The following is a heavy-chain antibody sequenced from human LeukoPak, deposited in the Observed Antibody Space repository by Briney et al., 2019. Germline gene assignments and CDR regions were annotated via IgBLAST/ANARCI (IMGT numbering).Heavy chain of an antibody. V-gene: IGHV3-30*18. CDR1: GFTFSSYG. J-gene: IGHJ1*01. CDR3: AKDQFSSGFEYFQH. Sequence: GGSLRLSCAASGFTFSSYGMHWVRQAPGKGLEWVAVISYDGSNEYYVDSVKGRFTISRDNSKNTLYLQMNGLRAEDTAVYYCAKDQFSSGFEYFQHWGQGTLVTVSS. D-gene: IGHD6-19*01. CDR2: ISYDGSNE.